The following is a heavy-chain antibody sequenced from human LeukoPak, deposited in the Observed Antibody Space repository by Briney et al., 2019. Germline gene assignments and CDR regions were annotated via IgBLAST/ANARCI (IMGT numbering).Heavy chain of an antibody. CDR2: ISAYNGNT. CDR3: ARGQYDFWSGQSPLDY. D-gene: IGHD3-3*01. Sequence: ASVKVSCKASGYTFTSYGISWVRQAPGQGLEWMGWISAYNGNTNYAQKLQGRVTITTDTSTSTAYMERRSLRSDDTAVYYCARGQYDFWSGQSPLDYWGQGTLVTVSS. V-gene: IGHV1-18*01. CDR1: GYTFTSYG. J-gene: IGHJ4*02.